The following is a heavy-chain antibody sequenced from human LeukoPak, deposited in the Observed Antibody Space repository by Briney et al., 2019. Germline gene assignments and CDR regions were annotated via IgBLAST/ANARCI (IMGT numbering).Heavy chain of an antibody. V-gene: IGHV4-61*01. CDR2: VYYSGST. CDR1: GGSVSSDLYY. CDR3: ARRGERNYYGSGYYFDY. Sequence: SETLSLTCTVSGGSVSSDLYYWSWIRQPPGKGLEWIRYVYYSGSTHYNPSLKSRVTISVDTSKNQFSLKLSSVTAADTAVYYCARRGERNYYGSGYYFDYWGQGTLVTVSS. D-gene: IGHD3-10*01. J-gene: IGHJ4*02.